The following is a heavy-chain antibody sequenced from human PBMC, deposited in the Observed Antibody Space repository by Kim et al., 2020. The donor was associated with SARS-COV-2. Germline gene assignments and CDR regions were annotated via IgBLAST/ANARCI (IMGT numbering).Heavy chain of an antibody. J-gene: IGHJ5*02. CDR2: FDPEDGET. V-gene: IGHV1-24*01. D-gene: IGHD1-26*01. CDR1: GYTLTELS. Sequence: ASVKVSCKVSGYTLTELSMHWVRQAPGKGLEWMGGFDPEDGETIYAQKFQGRVTMTEDTSTDTAYMELSSLRSEDTAVYYCATAKPVGATSWFDPWGLGTLVTVSS. CDR3: ATAKPVGATSWFDP.